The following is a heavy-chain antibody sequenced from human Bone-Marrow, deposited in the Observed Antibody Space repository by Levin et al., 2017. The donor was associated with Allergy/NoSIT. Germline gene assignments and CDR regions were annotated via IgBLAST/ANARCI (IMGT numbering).Heavy chain of an antibody. J-gene: IGHJ4*02. CDR3: AKHRGYGSGSPTSN. CDR1: GFTFSSHA. CDR2: ISYNSGST. V-gene: IGHV3-23*01. D-gene: IGHD3-10*01. Sequence: GGSLRLSCAASGFTFSSHAMTWVRQAPGEGLEWVSTISYNSGSTYYADSVKGRFTISRDNSKNTLYLHMNNLRADDTAVFFCAKHRGYGSGSPTSNWGQGTLVTVSS.